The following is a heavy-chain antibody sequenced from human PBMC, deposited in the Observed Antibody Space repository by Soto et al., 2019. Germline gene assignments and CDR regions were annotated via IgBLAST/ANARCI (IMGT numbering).Heavy chain of an antibody. D-gene: IGHD6-13*01. Sequence: LSLTGDVYGLSLRGDCWSCILQHTGKGLEWIGEINHSGSTNYNPSLKSRVTISVDTSKNQFSLKLSSVTAADTAVYYCARAKIAAAGRAFDIWGQGTMVTVSS. V-gene: IGHV4-34*01. CDR1: GLSLRGDC. CDR2: INHSGST. CDR3: ARAKIAAAGRAFDI. J-gene: IGHJ3*02.